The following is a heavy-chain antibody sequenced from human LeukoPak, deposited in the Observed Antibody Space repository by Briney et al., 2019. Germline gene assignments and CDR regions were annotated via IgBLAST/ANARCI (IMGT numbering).Heavy chain of an antibody. CDR3: ARGVEPLAANTLAY. Sequence: AGSLRLSCAASGFTVITNDTTWVRQAPGKWLEWVAVIYSDGNTKYADSVQGRFTISRDNSKNTLYLEMDSLSPDDTAVYYCARGVEPLAANTLAYWGQGTLVTVSS. V-gene: IGHV3-53*01. D-gene: IGHD1-14*01. CDR1: GFTVITND. J-gene: IGHJ4*02. CDR2: IYSDGNT.